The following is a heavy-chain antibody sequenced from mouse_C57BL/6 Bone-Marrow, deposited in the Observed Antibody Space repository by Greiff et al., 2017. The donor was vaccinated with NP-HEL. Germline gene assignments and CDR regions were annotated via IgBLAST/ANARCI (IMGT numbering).Heavy chain of an antibody. CDR1: GYTFTSYW. CDR2: IYPGSGST. Sequence: VQLQQPGAELVKPGASVKMSCKASGYTFTSYWITWVKQRPGQGLEWIGDIYPGSGSTNYNEKFKSKATLTVDTSSSTAYMQLSSLTSEDSAVYYCATQLRLRSWFAYWGQGTLVTVSA. V-gene: IGHV1-55*01. D-gene: IGHD3-2*02. J-gene: IGHJ3*01. CDR3: ATQLRLRSWFAY.